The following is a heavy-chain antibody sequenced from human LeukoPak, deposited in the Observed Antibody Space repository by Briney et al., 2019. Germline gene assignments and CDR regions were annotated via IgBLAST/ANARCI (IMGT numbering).Heavy chain of an antibody. CDR1: GFTFSSYG. CDR3: AKAYCSSTSCYIDY. J-gene: IGHJ4*02. V-gene: IGHV3-30*02. CDR2: IRYDGSNK. D-gene: IGHD2-2*01. Sequence: GGSLRLSCAASGFTFSSYGMHWVRQAPGKGLEWVAFIRYDGSNKYYADSVKGRFTISRDNSKNTLYLQMNSLRAEDTAVYYCAKAYCSSTSCYIDYGGQGTLVTVSS.